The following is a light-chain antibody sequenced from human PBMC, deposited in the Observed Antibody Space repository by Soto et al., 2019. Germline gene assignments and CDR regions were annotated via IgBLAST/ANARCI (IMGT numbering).Light chain of an antibody. J-gene: IGLJ1*01. Sequence: QSVLTQPPSASGTPGQRVTISCSGSSSNIGSHTVNWYQQLPGTAPKLLLYSNNQRPSGVPDRFSGSKSGTSASLAISGRQSEDEADYYCGAWDDSLNGLYVFGTGTKVTVL. CDR2: SNN. V-gene: IGLV1-44*01. CDR3: GAWDDSLNGLYV. CDR1: SSNIGSHT.